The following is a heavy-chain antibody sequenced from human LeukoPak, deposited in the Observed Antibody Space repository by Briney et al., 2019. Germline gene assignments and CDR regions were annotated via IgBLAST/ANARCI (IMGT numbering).Heavy chain of an antibody. CDR2: INHSGST. D-gene: IGHD6-6*01. J-gene: IGHJ5*02. CDR3: ARGGSQDVAARLNWFDP. Sequence: SETLSLTCAVYGGSFSGYYWSWIRQPPGKGLEWIGEINHSGSTNYNPSLKSRVTISVDTSKNQFSLKLSSVTAADTAVYYCARGGSQDVAARLNWFDPWGQETLVTVSS. CDR1: GGSFSGYY. V-gene: IGHV4-34*01.